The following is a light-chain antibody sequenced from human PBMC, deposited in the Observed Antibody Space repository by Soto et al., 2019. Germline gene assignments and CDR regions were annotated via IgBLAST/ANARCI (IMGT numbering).Light chain of an antibody. Sequence: EIVLTQSPGTLSLSPGERATLSCRASQSVSSSYLAWYQQKPGQAPRLLIYGASIRATGIPDRFSGSGSGTDFTLTISRLEPEDCAVYYCQQYGSSPPWTFGQGTKMEIK. J-gene: IGKJ1*01. V-gene: IGKV3-20*01. CDR2: GAS. CDR1: QSVSSSY. CDR3: QQYGSSPPWT.